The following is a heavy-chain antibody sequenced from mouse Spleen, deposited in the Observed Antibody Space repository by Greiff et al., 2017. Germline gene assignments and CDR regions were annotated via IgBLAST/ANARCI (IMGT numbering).Heavy chain of an antibody. CDR3: ARDRLMDY. CDR1: GFTFSDYY. Sequence: EVQLVESEGGLVQPGSSMKLSCTASGFTFSDYYMAWVRQVPEKGLEWVANINYDGSSTYYLDSLKSRFIISRDNAKNILYLQMSSLKSEDTATYYCARDRLMDYWGQGTSVTVSS. V-gene: IGHV5-16*01. J-gene: IGHJ4*01. CDR2: INYDGSST.